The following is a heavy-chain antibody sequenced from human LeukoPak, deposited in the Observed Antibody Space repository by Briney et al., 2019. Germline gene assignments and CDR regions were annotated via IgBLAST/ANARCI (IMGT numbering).Heavy chain of an antibody. J-gene: IGHJ4*02. CDR3: ARDQATSGGSLES. Sequence: GGSLSLSCAASGFTVSGTHMSWVRQAPGEGLEWVSAIYTGGTTYYSDSVEGRFTISRDKSKNTLYLQMDSLRVEDTAVYYCARDQATSGGSLESWGQGSLVTVSS. CDR2: IYTGGTT. V-gene: IGHV3-53*01. D-gene: IGHD3-16*01. CDR1: GFTVSGTH.